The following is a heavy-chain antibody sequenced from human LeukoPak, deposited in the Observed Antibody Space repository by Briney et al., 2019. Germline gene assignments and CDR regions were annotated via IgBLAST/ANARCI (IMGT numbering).Heavy chain of an antibody. J-gene: IGHJ5*02. CDR1: GGSFSGYY. D-gene: IGHD5-24*01. CDR3: ARGSRLATIEGYWFDP. Sequence: SETLSLTCAVYGGSFSGYYWSWIRQPPGKGLEGIGGINHSGSTNYNPALKSRVTISVDTSKNQFSLKLSSVTAADTAVYYCARGSRLATIEGYWFDPWGQGTLVTVSS. V-gene: IGHV4-34*01. CDR2: INHSGST.